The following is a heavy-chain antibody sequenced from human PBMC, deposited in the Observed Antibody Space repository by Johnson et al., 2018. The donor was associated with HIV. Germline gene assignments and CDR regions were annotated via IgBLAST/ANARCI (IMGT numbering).Heavy chain of an antibody. D-gene: IGHD5-24*01. CDR2: IKQDGSEK. CDR3: ARALGRDGYRNDAFDI. Sequence: VHLVESGGGLVQPGGSLRLSCAASGFTFSSYWMSWVRQAPGKGLEWVANIKQDGSEKYYVDSVKGRFTISRDNAKNSLYLQMNSLRAEDTAVYYCARALGRDGYRNDAFDIWGQGTMVTVSS. J-gene: IGHJ3*02. CDR1: GFTFSSYW. V-gene: IGHV3-7*01.